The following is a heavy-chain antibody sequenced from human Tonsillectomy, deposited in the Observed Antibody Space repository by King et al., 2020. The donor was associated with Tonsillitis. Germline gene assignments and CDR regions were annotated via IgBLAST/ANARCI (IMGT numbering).Heavy chain of an antibody. V-gene: IGHV3-23*04. D-gene: IGHD6-13*01. Sequence: VQLVESGGGLVQPGGSLRLSCAASGFTFSSYAMSWVRQAPGKGLEWVSGISGSGGSTYYADSVKGRFTISRDNSKNTLYLQMNSLRAEDTAVYFCAKDWAGAGSSHDYWGQGTLVTVPS. CDR2: ISGSGGST. J-gene: IGHJ4*02. CDR3: AKDWAGAGSSHDY. CDR1: GFTFSSYA.